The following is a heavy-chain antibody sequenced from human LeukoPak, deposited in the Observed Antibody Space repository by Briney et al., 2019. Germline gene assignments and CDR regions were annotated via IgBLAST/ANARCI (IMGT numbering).Heavy chain of an antibody. D-gene: IGHD3-22*01. CDR3: AKYFYDGSGTHYFDY. CDR2: IKPDGSEK. V-gene: IGHV3-7*01. CDR1: GFTFSSHW. J-gene: IGHJ4*02. Sequence: PGGSLRLSCAASGFTFSSHWMCWVRQAPGKGLEWVGNIKPDGSEKYYVDSLKGRFIISRDNAKNPLYLQMNSLRAEDVAVYYCAKYFYDGSGTHYFDYWGQGTPVTVSS.